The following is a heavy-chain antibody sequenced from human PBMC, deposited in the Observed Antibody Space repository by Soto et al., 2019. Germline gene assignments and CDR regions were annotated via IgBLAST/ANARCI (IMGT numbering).Heavy chain of an antibody. J-gene: IGHJ4*02. CDR3: AKGDSSGHNDY. CDR1: GFTFSSYG. Sequence: QPGGSLRLSCAASGFTFSSYGMHWVRQAPGKGLEWVAVISYDGSNKYYADSVKGRFTISRDNSKNTLYLQMNSLRAEDTAVYYCAKGDSSGHNDYWGQGTLVTVSS. CDR2: ISYDGSNK. D-gene: IGHD3-22*01. V-gene: IGHV3-30*18.